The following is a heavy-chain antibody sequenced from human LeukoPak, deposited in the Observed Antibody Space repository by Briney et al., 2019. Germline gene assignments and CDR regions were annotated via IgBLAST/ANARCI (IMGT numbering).Heavy chain of an antibody. CDR2: VFYSGGT. V-gene: IGHV4-31*03. D-gene: IGHD5-18*01. Sequence: SETLSLTCTVSGDSMNSFTYFWTWIRQHPGKGPEWIGYVFYSGGTYLNPSLKGRLTMSSDTPNNQFSLHLTSVTAADTAVYYCARGGRGYSYGLDSWGQGIPVTVSS. J-gene: IGHJ5*01. CDR1: GDSMNSFTYF. CDR3: ARGGRGYSYGLDS.